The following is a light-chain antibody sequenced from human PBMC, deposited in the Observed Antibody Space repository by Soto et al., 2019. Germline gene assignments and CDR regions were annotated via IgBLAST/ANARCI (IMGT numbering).Light chain of an antibody. CDR2: ANS. CDR1: SSNIGAYYD. J-gene: IGLJ2*01. V-gene: IGLV1-40*01. Sequence: QAVVTQPPSVSGAPGQRVTISCTGSSSNIGAYYDVHWYHQLPGTAPKLLIYANSHRPSGVPDRFSGSKSGTSASLAITGLQAEDEADYYCQSFDASLNGVVFGGGTKLTVL. CDR3: QSFDASLNGVV.